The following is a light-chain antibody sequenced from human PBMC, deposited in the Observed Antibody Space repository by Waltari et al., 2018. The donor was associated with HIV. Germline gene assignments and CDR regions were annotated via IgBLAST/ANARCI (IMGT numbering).Light chain of an antibody. CDR3: QKYNSAPRT. J-gene: IGKJ1*01. CDR2: AAS. Sequence: IQMTQSPSSLSASVGDRITITCRPSQAIGTSLAWYQQRQGKVPQLLIYAASTLQSGVPSRFSGFGAGTNFTLAIANVQPEDVATYFCQKYNSAPRTFGQGTKVEI. V-gene: IGKV1-27*01. CDR1: QAIGTS.